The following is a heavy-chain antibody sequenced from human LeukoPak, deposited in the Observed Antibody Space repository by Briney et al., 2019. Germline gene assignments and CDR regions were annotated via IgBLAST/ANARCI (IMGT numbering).Heavy chain of an antibody. Sequence: PSETLSLTCAVYGGSFSGYYWSWIRQPPGKGLEWIGEINHSGSTNYNPSLKSRVTISVDTSKNQFSLKLSSVTAADTAVYYCARGGYDAYYYMDVWGKGTTVTISS. CDR2: INHSGST. CDR1: GGSFSGYY. D-gene: IGHD6-13*01. J-gene: IGHJ6*03. CDR3: ARGGYDAYYYMDV. V-gene: IGHV4-34*01.